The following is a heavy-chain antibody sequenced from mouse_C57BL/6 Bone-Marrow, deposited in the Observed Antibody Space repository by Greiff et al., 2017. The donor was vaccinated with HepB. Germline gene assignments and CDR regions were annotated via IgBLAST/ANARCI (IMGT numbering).Heavy chain of an antibody. Sequence: EVQVVESGEGLVKPGGSLKLSCAASGFTFSSYAMSWVRQTPEKRLEWVAYISSGGDYIYYADTVQGRFTISSDNARNTLYLQMSSLKSEDTAMYYCTIYYYGLYFDYWGQGTTLTVSS. CDR2: ISSGGDYI. CDR3: TIYYYGLYFDY. CDR1: GFTFSSYA. J-gene: IGHJ2*01. V-gene: IGHV5-9-1*02. D-gene: IGHD1-1*01.